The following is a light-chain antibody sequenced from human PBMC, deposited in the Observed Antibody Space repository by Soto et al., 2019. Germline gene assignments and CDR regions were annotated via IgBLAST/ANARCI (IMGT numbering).Light chain of an antibody. J-gene: IGLJ1*01. V-gene: IGLV2-8*01. CDR3: SSHGGANNFYI. Sequence: VLTQPPSASGSPGQSVTISCTGTSSDVGAYNYVSWYQQHPGKVPKLIIYEVTKRPSGVPDRFSASKSGNTASLTVSGLQAEDEADYYCSSHGGANNFYIFGTGTKVTVL. CDR1: SSDVGAYNY. CDR2: EVT.